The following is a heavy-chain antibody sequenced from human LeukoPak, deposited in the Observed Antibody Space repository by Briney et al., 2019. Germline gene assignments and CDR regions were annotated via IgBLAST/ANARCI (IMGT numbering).Heavy chain of an antibody. J-gene: IGHJ4*02. CDR2: ISGDSAYI. V-gene: IGHV3-21*01. Sequence: GGSLRLSCAASGFTFASYSMNWVRQAPGKGLEWVSSISGDSAYIYNAGSVKGRFTTSRDNAQASLYLQMISLRADDTAVYYCARVSGRLERQSDLDYWGQGTLVIVSS. D-gene: IGHD1-1*01. CDR1: GFTFASYS. CDR3: ARVSGRLERQSDLDY.